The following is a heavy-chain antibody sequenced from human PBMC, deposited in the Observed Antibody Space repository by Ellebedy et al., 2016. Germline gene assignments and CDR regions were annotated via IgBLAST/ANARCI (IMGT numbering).Heavy chain of an antibody. D-gene: IGHD6-19*01. CDR1: GFTFSSYG. V-gene: IGHV3-33*01. J-gene: IGHJ4*02. Sequence: GESLKISCAASGFTFSSYGMHWVRQAPGKGLEWVAVIWYDGSNKYYADSVKGRFTISRDNSKNTLYLQMNSLRAEDTAVYYCAREGNGMSSGYFNYWGQGTLVTVSS. CDR3: AREGNGMSSGYFNY. CDR2: IWYDGSNK.